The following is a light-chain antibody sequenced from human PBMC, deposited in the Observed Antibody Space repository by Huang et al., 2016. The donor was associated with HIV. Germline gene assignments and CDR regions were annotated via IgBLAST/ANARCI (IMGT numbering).Light chain of an antibody. CDR1: QSVSSD. Sequence: EIVMTQSPATLSVSPGERATLSCSASQSVSSDLAWYQNKPGQDPRLLIYGASIRATGIPARVSGSGSGTEFTLTISSLQSEDFAVYYCQQYNQWLTFGGGTKVEIK. V-gene: IGKV3-15*01. CDR2: GAS. J-gene: IGKJ4*01. CDR3: QQYNQWLT.